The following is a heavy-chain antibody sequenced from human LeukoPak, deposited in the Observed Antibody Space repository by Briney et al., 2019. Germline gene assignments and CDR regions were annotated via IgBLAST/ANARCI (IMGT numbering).Heavy chain of an antibody. Sequence: GGSLRLSCAASGFTFSSYGMHWVRQAPGKGLEWVSYISSSSSTIYYADSVKGRFTISRDNAKNSLYLQMNSLRDEDTAVYYCAREKGDILTGSYYYYYGMDVWGQGTTVTVSS. CDR1: GFTFSSYG. V-gene: IGHV3-48*02. CDR3: AREKGDILTGSYYYYYGMDV. J-gene: IGHJ6*02. D-gene: IGHD3-9*01. CDR2: ISSSSSTI.